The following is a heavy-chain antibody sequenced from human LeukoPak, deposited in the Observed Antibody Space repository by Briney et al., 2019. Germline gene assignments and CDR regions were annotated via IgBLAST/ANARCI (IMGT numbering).Heavy chain of an antibody. CDR2: IGHSGFST. J-gene: IGHJ3*02. V-gene: IGHV3-23*01. CDR1: GFTFSTYA. Sequence: GGSLRLSCTTSGFTFSTYAMSWVRQAPGKGLEWVSGIGHSGFSTHYADSVKGRFTISRDSSKNTLYLQMNSLGAEDTAVYYCAKDPRPFDAFDIWGQGTMVTVSS. CDR3: AKDPRPFDAFDI.